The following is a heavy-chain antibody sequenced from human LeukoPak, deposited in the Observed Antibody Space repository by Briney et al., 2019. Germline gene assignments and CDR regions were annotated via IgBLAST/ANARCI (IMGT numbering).Heavy chain of an antibody. CDR3: ARGNYYYDY. CDR2: IYYSGST. D-gene: IGHD3-10*01. V-gene: IGHV4-59*01. Sequence: SETLSLTCTVSGGSISSYYWSWIRQPPGKGLEWIGYIYYSGSTNYNPSLKSRVTISVDTSKNQFSLKLSPVTAADTAVYYCARGNYYYDYWGQGTLVTVSS. J-gene: IGHJ4*02. CDR1: GGSISSYY.